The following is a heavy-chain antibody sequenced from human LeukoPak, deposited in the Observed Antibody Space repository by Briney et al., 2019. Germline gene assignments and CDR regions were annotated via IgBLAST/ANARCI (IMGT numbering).Heavy chain of an antibody. V-gene: IGHV4-59*01. Sequence: SETLSLTCTVSGGSTSRYYWTWIRQPPGKGLEWLGYIHESGSTKYNPSLKSRVTISLDTSKNQFSLNLNSMTAADTAVYYCARGAIAAAGKYYFDYWSQGTLVTVSS. D-gene: IGHD6-13*01. CDR3: ARGAIAAAGKYYFDY. J-gene: IGHJ4*02. CDR1: GGSTSRYY. CDR2: IHESGST.